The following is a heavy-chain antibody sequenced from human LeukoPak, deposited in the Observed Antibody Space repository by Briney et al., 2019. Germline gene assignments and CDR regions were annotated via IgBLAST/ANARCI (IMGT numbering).Heavy chain of an antibody. D-gene: IGHD7-27*01. V-gene: IGHV3-48*01. J-gene: IGHJ3*01. CDR1: GFSLSNYN. Sequence: GGALRLSCADSGFSLSNYNMSWVPQAPGKGLELVSYIGSTSSTIHYADSVKGRFTISRDNAKSSLYLQMNSLRAEDTAVYYCARESPWGFDAFDVWGQGTVVTVSS. CDR3: ARESPWGFDAFDV. CDR2: IGSTSSTI.